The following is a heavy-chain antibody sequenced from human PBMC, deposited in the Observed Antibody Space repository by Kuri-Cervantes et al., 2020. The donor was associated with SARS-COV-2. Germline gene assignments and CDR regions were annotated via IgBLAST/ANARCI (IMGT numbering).Heavy chain of an antibody. CDR3: VTRGGSEAFDV. CDR2: ISSNGETT. D-gene: IGHD1-1*01. V-gene: IGHV3-64D*06. Sequence: GESLKISCSASGFTFNAYSMHWVRQAPGKGLEYVSAISSNGETTYYADSVKGRFIISRDNSKSTLFLQMSGQRAEDTAVYFCVTRGGSEAFDVWGQGTMVTVSS. J-gene: IGHJ3*01. CDR1: GFTFNAYS.